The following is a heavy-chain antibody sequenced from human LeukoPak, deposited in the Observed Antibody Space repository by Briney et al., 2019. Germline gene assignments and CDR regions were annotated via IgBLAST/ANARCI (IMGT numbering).Heavy chain of an antibody. CDR1: GGSISSGGYY. CDR3: ARGPYSRNWFDP. CDR2: IYYSGST. D-gene: IGHD6-13*01. V-gene: IGHV4-31*03. Sequence: SQTLSLTCTVSGGSISSGGYYWSWIRQHPGKGLEWIGYIYYSGSTYYNPSLKSRVTISVDTPKNQFSLKLSSVTAVDTAVYYCARGPYSRNWFDPWGQGTLVTVSS. J-gene: IGHJ5*02.